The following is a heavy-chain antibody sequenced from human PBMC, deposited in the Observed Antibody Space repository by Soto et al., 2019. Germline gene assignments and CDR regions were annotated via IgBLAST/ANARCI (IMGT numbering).Heavy chain of an antibody. V-gene: IGHV1-69*13. D-gene: IGHD2-2*01. J-gene: IGHJ6*02. CDR1: GGTLSSSA. CDR2: IIPIFGTA. CDR3: ARIIVPAANQLYYYYGMDV. Sequence: ASVKASCKASGGTLSSSAISWLRQAPGQGLEWMGGIIPIFGTANYAQKFQGRVTITADESTSTAYMELSSLRSEDTAVYYCARIIVPAANQLYYYYGMDVWGQGTKVTVS.